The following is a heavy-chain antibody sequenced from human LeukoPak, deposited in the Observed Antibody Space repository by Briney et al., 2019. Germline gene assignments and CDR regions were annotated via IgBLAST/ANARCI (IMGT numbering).Heavy chain of an antibody. J-gene: IGHJ4*02. CDR2: IYSGGTT. CDR1: GFAVSSNY. Sequence: GESLRLSCAASGFAVSSNYMSWVRQAPGKGLEWVSVIYSGGTTYYADSVKGRFTISRHNSKNTLYLQMNSLRLGDTAVYYCARGLHDRSWYGAHWGQGTLLSVSS. D-gene: IGHD6-13*01. CDR3: ARGLHDRSWYGAH. V-gene: IGHV3-53*04.